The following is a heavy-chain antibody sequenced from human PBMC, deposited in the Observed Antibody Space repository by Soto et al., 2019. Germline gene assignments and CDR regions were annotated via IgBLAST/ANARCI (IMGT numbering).Heavy chain of an antibody. V-gene: IGHV3-74*01. CDR1: GFTFSSYW. CDR3: ARDPTSSLRYFDWLLSGAFDI. Sequence: GGSLRLSCAASGFTFSSYWMHWVRQAPGKGLVWVSRINSDGSSTSYADSVKGRFTISRDNAKNTLYLQMNSLRAEDTAVYYCARDPTSSLRYFDWLLSGAFDIWGQGTMVTVSS. J-gene: IGHJ3*02. D-gene: IGHD3-9*01. CDR2: INSDGSST.